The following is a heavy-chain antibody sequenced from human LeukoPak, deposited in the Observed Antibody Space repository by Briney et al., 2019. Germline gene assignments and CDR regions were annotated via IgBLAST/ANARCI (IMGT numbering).Heavy chain of an antibody. CDR1: EGTFSSYA. CDR3: ASPTYYYDSSGYYYVY. CDR2: IIPILGIA. D-gene: IGHD3-22*01. J-gene: IGHJ4*02. Sequence: GSSVKVSCKASEGTFSSYAISWVRQAPGQGLEWMGRIIPILGIANYAQKFQGRVTITADKSTSTAYMELSSLRSEDTAVYYCASPTYYYDSSGYYYVYWGQGTLVTVSS. V-gene: IGHV1-69*04.